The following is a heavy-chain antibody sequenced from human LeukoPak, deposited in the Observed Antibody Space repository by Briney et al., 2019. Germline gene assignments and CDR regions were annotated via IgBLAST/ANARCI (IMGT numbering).Heavy chain of an antibody. Sequence: SETLSLTCSVSDDSITMYYWTWIRQPPGKGLEWIGIIYHRGSTYYNPSLKSRLTISVDKSKNQFSLKLSSVTAADTAVYYCARVGVLLWFGEFAPFDPWGQGTLVTVSS. CDR3: ARVGVLLWFGEFAPFDP. J-gene: IGHJ5*02. CDR1: DDSITMYY. D-gene: IGHD3-10*01. CDR2: IYHRGST. V-gene: IGHV4-38-2*02.